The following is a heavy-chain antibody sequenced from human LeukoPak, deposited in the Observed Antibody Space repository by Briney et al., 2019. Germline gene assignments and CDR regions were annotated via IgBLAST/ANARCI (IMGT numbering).Heavy chain of an antibody. Sequence: GGSLRLSCAASGCTFSSYSMNWVRRAPGKGLEWVSSISSSSSYIYYADSVKGRFTISRDNAKNSLYLQMNSLRAEDTAVYYCARGSDIVVVIAAGHYWGQGTLVTVSS. J-gene: IGHJ4*02. CDR3: ARGSDIVVVIAAGHY. V-gene: IGHV3-21*01. CDR1: GCTFSSYS. CDR2: ISSSSSYI. D-gene: IGHD2-15*01.